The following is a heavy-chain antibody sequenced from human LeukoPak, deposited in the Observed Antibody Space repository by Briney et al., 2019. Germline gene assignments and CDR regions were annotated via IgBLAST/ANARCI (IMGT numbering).Heavy chain of an antibody. D-gene: IGHD3-9*01. V-gene: IGHV3-23*01. CDR2: ISGSGGST. CDR3: AKVGSPWLFDDDDAFDI. Sequence: GGSLRLSCAASGFTFSSYAMSWVRQAPGKGLEWVSAISGSGGSTYYADSVKGRFTISRDNSKNTLYLQMNSLRAEDTAVYYCAKVGSPWLFDDDDAFDIWGQGTMVTVSS. J-gene: IGHJ3*02. CDR1: GFTFSSYA.